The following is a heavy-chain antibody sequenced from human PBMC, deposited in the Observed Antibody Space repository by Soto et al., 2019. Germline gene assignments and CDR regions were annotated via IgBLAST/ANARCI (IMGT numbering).Heavy chain of an antibody. CDR3: ARAGHSISSEGAIWSDP. CDR2: IYYSGST. CDR1: CGSISSGGYY. V-gene: IGHV4-31*03. D-gene: IGHD6-6*01. Sequence: PSETLSLTFTVSCGSISSGGYYWSWIRQHPGKGLEWIGYIYYSGSTYFNPSLKSRLTISVDTSKNQCSLQRSSVTAADTAVYYCARAGHSISSEGAIWSDPWGQGTLVTVSS. J-gene: IGHJ5*02.